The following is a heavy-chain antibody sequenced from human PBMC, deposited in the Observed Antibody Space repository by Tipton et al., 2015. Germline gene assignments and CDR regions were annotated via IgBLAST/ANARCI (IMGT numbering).Heavy chain of an antibody. CDR2: ISSNGYNT. J-gene: IGHJ4*02. D-gene: IGHD4-11*01. Sequence: SLRLSCSAAGFTLNRYAMNWVRQAPGKGLEYVSAISSNGYNTYYADSVKGRFTISRDNSRNTLYLQMNSLRAEDTAVYYCAKRGTVTTGVDFWGQGTLVTVSS. V-gene: IGHV3-64*04. CDR3: AKRGTVTTGVDF. CDR1: GFTLNRYA.